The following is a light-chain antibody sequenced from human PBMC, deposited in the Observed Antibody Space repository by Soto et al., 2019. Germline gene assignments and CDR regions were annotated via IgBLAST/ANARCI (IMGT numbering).Light chain of an antibody. J-gene: IGLJ2*01. V-gene: IGLV7-43*01. CDR2: GAN. CDR1: AGTVTSDNY. Sequence: QAVVTQEPSLTVSPGGTVTLTCASSAGTVTSDNYPNWFQQKPGQPPRPLIYGANNKHSWTPARFSGSLLGGKAALTLSGGQAEDEADYYCLLYSAGGQRGVFGGGTKLTVL. CDR3: LLYSAGGQRGV.